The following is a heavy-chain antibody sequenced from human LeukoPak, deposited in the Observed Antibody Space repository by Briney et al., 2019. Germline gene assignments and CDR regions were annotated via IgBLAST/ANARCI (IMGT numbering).Heavy chain of an antibody. CDR1: GFTFSNLA. V-gene: IGHV3-30*04. CDR2: ISYDGSYK. Sequence: GGSLRLSCAASGFTFSNLAMHWVRQAPGKGLEWVSAISYDGSYKYYADSVKGRFTISRDNSKNTLYLQMNSLRPEDTAVYYCARDLHCSGGSCYSGLHYWGQGTLVTVSS. CDR3: ARDLHCSGGSCYSGLHY. D-gene: IGHD2-15*01. J-gene: IGHJ4*02.